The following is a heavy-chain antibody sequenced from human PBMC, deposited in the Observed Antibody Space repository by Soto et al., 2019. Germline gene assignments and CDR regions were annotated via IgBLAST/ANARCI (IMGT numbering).Heavy chain of an antibody. D-gene: IGHD6-13*01. J-gene: IGHJ4*02. Sequence: PSETLSLTCTVSGGSISSGGYYWSWIRQHPGKGLEWIGYIYYSGSTYYNPSLKSRVTISIDTSKNQFSLKLSSVTAADTAVYYCARDQGDRGSWPFFEYWGQGTLVTVSS. V-gene: IGHV4-31*03. CDR3: ARDQGDRGSWPFFEY. CDR1: GGSISSGGYY. CDR2: IYYSGST.